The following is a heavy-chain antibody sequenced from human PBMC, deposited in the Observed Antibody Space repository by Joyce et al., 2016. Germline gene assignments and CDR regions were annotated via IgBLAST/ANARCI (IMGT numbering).Heavy chain of an antibody. V-gene: IGHV3-15*01. CDR3: AADVAEVGFGELDH. D-gene: IGHD3-10*01. Sequence: EVQVAEYGGGLVKPGGSLRLSCAASGLTVNVAWMTWVRQAPGKGLEWVGRIKSKTSGETTEYAAPVKGRFTISRDDSKNTVSLQMNGLRTEDTAVYFCAADVAEVGFGELDHWGQGTLVTVSS. J-gene: IGHJ4*02. CDR2: IKSKTSGETT. CDR1: GLTVNVAW.